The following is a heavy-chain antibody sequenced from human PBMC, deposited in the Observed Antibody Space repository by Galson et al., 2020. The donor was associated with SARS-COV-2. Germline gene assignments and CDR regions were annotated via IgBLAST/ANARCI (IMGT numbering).Heavy chain of an antibody. CDR3: LREGDTINQDY. D-gene: IGHD3-10*01. CDR1: GFTVSSRY. J-gene: IGHJ4*02. V-gene: IGHV3-53*01. CDR2: IYPTGNT. Sequence: GSLRLSCAASGFTVSSRYISWVRQAPGKGLEWVSLIYPTGNTFYADSVKGRFTVSRDNSRNTLFLQMNSLRAEDTAVYYCLREGDTINQDYWGQGTLVTVSS.